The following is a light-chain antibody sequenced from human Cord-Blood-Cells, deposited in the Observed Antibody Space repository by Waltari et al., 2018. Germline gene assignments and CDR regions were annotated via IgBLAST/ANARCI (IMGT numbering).Light chain of an antibody. J-gene: IGLJ1*01. CDR1: SSDVGGYTY. V-gene: IGLV2-14*03. CDR2: DVS. Sequence: QSAPTQPASVSGSPGQSLTIPCTATSSDVGGYTYASWYQQHPGKAPKLMFYDVSNRPSGVSNRCSGSKSGNTASLTISGLQAEDEADYYCSSYTSSSTYVSGTGTKVTVL. CDR3: SSYTSSSTYV.